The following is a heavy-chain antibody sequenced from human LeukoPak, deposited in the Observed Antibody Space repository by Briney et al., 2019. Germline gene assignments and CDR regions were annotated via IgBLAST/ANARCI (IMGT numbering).Heavy chain of an antibody. CDR3: ARGPVTIFGVVSHWFDL. Sequence: SETLSLTCAVYGGSFSGYYWSWIRQPPGKGLEWIGEINHSGSTNYNPSLKSRVTISVDTSKNQFSLKLSSVTAADTAVYYCARGPVTIFGVVSHWFDLWGQGNLVTVSS. D-gene: IGHD3-3*01. CDR2: INHSGST. J-gene: IGHJ5*02. CDR1: GGSFSGYY. V-gene: IGHV4-34*01.